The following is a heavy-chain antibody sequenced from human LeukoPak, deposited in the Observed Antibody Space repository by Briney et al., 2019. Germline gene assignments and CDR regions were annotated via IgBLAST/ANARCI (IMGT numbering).Heavy chain of an antibody. CDR1: GFIFSRYS. Sequence: GGSLRLSCAASGFIFSRYSMKWVRQAPGKGLEWVSYISDSSAMYYADSVRGRFTISRDNAKNSLFLQMSSLRVEDTGVYYCARDGGYSGYDADCWGPGTLVTVSS. D-gene: IGHD5-12*01. CDR2: ISDSSAM. J-gene: IGHJ4*02. V-gene: IGHV3-48*01. CDR3: ARDGGYSGYDADC.